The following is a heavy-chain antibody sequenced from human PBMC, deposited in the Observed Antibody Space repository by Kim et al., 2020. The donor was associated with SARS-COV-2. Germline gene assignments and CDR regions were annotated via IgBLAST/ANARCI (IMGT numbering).Heavy chain of an antibody. D-gene: IGHD6-25*01. V-gene: IGHV3-30*02. CDR2: NK. Sequence: NKSYADSVKGRFTMSSDNSKNALYLQMNSLRAEDTAVYYCAKGSSGSFGYWGQGTLVTVSS. CDR3: AKGSSGSFGY. J-gene: IGHJ4*02.